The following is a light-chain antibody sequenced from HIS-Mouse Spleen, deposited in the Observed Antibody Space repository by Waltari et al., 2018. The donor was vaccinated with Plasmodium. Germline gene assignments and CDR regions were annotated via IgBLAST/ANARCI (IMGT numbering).Light chain of an antibody. Sequence: YELPRPPSVSVSPGHTPRTPCAGDELLQKEANSYQQKSGQAPVLVIYEDSKRPSGLPERFSGSSSGTMATLTISGAQVEDEADYYCYSTDSSGNHRVFGGGTKLTVL. J-gene: IGLJ3*02. CDR2: EDS. CDR3: YSTDSSGNHRV. V-gene: IGLV3-10*01. CDR1: ELLQKE.